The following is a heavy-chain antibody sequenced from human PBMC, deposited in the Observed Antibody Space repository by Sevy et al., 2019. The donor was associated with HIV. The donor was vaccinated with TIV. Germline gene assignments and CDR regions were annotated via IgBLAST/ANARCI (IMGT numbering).Heavy chain of an antibody. CDR3: ARDLGAAAGLNWFDP. Sequence: SETLSLTCAVYGGSFSGYYWSWIRQPPGKGLEWIGEINHSGSTNYSPSLKSRVTISVDTSKNQFSLKLSSVTAADTAVYYCARDLGAAAGLNWFDPWGQGTLVTVSS. V-gene: IGHV4-34*01. CDR1: GGSFSGYY. J-gene: IGHJ5*02. D-gene: IGHD6-13*01. CDR2: INHSGST.